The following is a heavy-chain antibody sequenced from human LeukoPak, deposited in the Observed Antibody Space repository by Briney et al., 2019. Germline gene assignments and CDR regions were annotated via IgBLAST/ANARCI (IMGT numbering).Heavy chain of an antibody. CDR1: GFTFSDYY. Sequence: GGSLRLSCAASGFTFSDYYMSWIRQAPGKGLEWVSYISSSGSTIYYADSVKGRFTISRDNAKNSLYLQMNSLRAEDTAVYYCARSGYVRFLEWLLNWFDPWGQGTPVTVSS. D-gene: IGHD3-3*01. CDR3: ARSGYVRFLEWLLNWFDP. J-gene: IGHJ5*02. CDR2: ISSSGSTI. V-gene: IGHV3-11*01.